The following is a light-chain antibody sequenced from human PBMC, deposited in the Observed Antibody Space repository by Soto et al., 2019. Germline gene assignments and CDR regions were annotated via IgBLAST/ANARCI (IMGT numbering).Light chain of an antibody. J-gene: IGKJ2*01. V-gene: IGKV1-9*01. Sequence: IQLTQSPSSLSASVGDRVTITCRASQDISSYLAWYQQKPWTAPKVLIFTASTLETGVPLRFSGSGSGTDFTLTISSLLPEDFATYYCQHLNDYPYTFGQGTKLEI. CDR1: QDISSY. CDR2: TAS. CDR3: QHLNDYPYT.